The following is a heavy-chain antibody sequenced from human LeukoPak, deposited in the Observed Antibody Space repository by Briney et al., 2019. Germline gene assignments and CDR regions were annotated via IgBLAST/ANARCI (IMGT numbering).Heavy chain of an antibody. CDR1: GLTFSSYW. V-gene: IGHV3-7*01. CDR3: ASRITGN. Sequence: GGSLRLPCAASGLTFSSYWMSWVRQAPGKGLEWVANIKQDGSEKYYVDSVKGRFTISRDNAKNSLYLQMNSLRAEDTAVYYCASRITGNWGQGTLVTVSS. CDR2: IKQDGSEK. J-gene: IGHJ4*02.